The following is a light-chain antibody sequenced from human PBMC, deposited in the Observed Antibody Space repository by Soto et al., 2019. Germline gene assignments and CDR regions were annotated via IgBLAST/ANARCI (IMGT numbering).Light chain of an antibody. CDR1: QTISSTY. J-gene: IGKJ1*01. CDR3: QQYGSSVTWT. CDR2: GAS. Sequence: EIVLTQSPGTLSLSPGERATLSCRASQTISSTYLAWYQQKPGQAPRLLIDGASSRATGIPDRFSGSGSGTDFTLTISRLEPEDFAVYYCQQYGSSVTWTFGQGTKVEIK. V-gene: IGKV3-20*01.